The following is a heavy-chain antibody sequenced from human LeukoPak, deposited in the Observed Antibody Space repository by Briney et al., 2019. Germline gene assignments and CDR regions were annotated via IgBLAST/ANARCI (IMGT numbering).Heavy chain of an antibody. V-gene: IGHV1-24*01. Sequence: ASVTVSCKVSGYTLIELSMHWVRQAPGKGLEWMGGFDPEDGETIYAQKFQGRVTMTEDTSTDTAYMELSSLRSEDTAVYYCATGPSYDILRDYYYYYGMDVWGQGTTVTVSS. CDR2: FDPEDGET. J-gene: IGHJ6*02. CDR1: GYTLIELS. D-gene: IGHD3-9*01. CDR3: ATGPSYDILRDYYYYYGMDV.